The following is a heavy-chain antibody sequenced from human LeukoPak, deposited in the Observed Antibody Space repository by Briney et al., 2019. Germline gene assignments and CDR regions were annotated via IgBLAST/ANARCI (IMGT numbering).Heavy chain of an antibody. J-gene: IGHJ3*02. CDR3: ASLYCSSTSCHDPGALDI. D-gene: IGHD2-2*01. V-gene: IGHV1-69*13. Sequence: GASVKVSCKASGGTFNNYAINWVRQAPGQGLEWMGGLIPIFNTANYAQKFQGRVTITAGESTSTAYMELSSLRSEDTAVYYCASLYCSSTSCHDPGALDIWGQGTMVTVSS. CDR1: GGTFNNYA. CDR2: LIPIFNTA.